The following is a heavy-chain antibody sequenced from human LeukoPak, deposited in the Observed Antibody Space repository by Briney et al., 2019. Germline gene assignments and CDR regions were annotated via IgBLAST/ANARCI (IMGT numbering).Heavy chain of an antibody. D-gene: IGHD6-13*01. Sequence: SETLSLTCDVSGGSISRTNWWSWVRQPPGKGLEWIGEIYESGTTKYNPSLKSRVTISVDKSNTQFSLKLTSVTAADTAVYYCARERYSSSWSEGFDPWGQGTLVTVSS. V-gene: IGHV4-4*02. J-gene: IGHJ5*02. CDR1: GGSISRTNW. CDR3: ARERYSSSWSEGFDP. CDR2: IYESGTT.